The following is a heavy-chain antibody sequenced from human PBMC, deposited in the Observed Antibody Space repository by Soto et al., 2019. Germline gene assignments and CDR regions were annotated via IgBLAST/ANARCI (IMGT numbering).Heavy chain of an antibody. CDR2: ISAYNGNT. J-gene: IGHJ4*02. V-gene: IGHV1-18*01. CDR1: GYTFPTYG. D-gene: IGHD3-10*01. CDR3: AREGPSRSLAGSRWGLAY. Sequence: QVQLVQSVAEVKKTWASVKVSCKASGYTFPTYGLSWVRQAPGHGLEWMGWISAYNGNTNYAQKFQGRVTMTTDTATSTVYMEVRNLRLNDTAVYYCAREGPSRSLAGSRWGLAYWGQGTLVIGAS.